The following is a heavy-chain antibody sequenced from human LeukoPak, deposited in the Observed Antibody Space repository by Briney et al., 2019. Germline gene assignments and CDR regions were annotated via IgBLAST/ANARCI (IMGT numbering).Heavy chain of an antibody. D-gene: IGHD1-20*01. CDR3: ARPGEGDNWNPWVV. CDR1: GFTFSSYN. J-gene: IGHJ4*02. Sequence: GGSLRLSCAASGFTFSSYNMNWVRQAPGKGLEWISYISNSRTTIYYADSVKGRFTISRDNAKSSLYLQMNSLRAEDTAVYYCARPGEGDNWNPWVVWGQGTLVTVSS. CDR2: ISNSRTTI. V-gene: IGHV3-48*01.